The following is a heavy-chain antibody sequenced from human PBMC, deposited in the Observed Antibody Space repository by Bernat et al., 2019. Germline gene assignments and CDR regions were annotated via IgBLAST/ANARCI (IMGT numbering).Heavy chain of an antibody. CDR2: IYYSGST. CDR1: GGSISSSSYY. Sequence: QLQLQESGPGLVKPSETLSLTCTVSGGSISSSSYYWGWIRQPPGKGLEWIGSIYYSGSTYYNPSLKSRVTISVDTSKNQFSLKLSAVTAADTAVYCCASPSGYSYGRWGQGTLVTVSS. CDR3: ASPSGYSYGR. D-gene: IGHD5-18*01. J-gene: IGHJ1*01. V-gene: IGHV4-39*01.